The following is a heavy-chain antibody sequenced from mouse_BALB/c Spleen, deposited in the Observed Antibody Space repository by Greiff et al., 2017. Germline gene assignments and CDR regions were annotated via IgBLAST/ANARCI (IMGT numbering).Heavy chain of an antibody. CDR3: ARGAIYYDYDYAMDY. CDR2: INPSNGRT. Sequence: QVQLQQPGAELVKPGASVKLSCKASGYTFTSYWMHWVKQRPGQVLEWIGEINPSNGRTNYNEKFKSKATLTVDKSSSTAYMQLSSLTSEDSAVYYCARGAIYYDYDYAMDYWGQGTSVTVSS. V-gene: IGHV1S81*02. J-gene: IGHJ4*01. CDR1: GYTFTSYW. D-gene: IGHD2-4*01.